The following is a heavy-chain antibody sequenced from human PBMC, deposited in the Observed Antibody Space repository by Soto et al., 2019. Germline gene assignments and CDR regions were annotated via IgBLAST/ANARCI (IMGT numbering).Heavy chain of an antibody. V-gene: IGHV1-18*01. CDR3: ARDLFTIFGVVTIRHWFDP. CDR2: ISAYNGNT. J-gene: IGHJ5*02. Sequence: GASVTVSCKASVYTFTSYGISWVRQAPGQGLEWMGWISAYNGNTNYAQKLQGRVTMTTDTSTSTAYMELRGLRSDDTAVYYCARDLFTIFGVVTIRHWFDPWGQGTLVTVSS. CDR1: VYTFTSYG. D-gene: IGHD3-3*01.